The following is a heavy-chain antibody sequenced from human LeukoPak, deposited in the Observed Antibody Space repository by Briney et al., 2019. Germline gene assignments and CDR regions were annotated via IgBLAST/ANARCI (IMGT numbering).Heavy chain of an antibody. CDR3: ARLVGARHVDY. J-gene: IGHJ4*02. CDR2: INHSGST. Sequence: TSETLSLTCAVYGGSFSGYYWSWIRQPPGKGLEWIGEINHSGSTNYNPSLKSRVTISVDTSKNQFSLKLSSVTAADTAVYYCARLVGARHVDYWGQGTLVTVSS. D-gene: IGHD1-26*01. V-gene: IGHV4-34*01. CDR1: GGSFSGYY.